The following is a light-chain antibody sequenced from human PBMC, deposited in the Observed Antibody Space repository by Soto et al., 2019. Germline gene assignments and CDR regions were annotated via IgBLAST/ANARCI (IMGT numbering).Light chain of an antibody. Sequence: EIVLTQSPGTLSLSPGERATLSCSASQTVGSSYFGWYQQKPGQAPRLLISAASSRATGIPDRFSGSGSGPDFTLTIDILEPEDHAVYFCQQYGSAPYTFGQGTRVDIK. J-gene: IGKJ2*01. CDR2: AAS. V-gene: IGKV3-20*01. CDR1: QTVGSSY. CDR3: QQYGSAPYT.